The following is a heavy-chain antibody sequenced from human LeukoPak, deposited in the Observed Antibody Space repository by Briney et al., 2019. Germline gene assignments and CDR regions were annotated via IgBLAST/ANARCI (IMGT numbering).Heavy chain of an antibody. V-gene: IGHV1-8*01. J-gene: IGHJ6*03. CDR2: MNANSGNT. Sequence: GASVKVSCKASGYTFTSYDINWVRQAPGQGLEWMGWMNANSGNTGYAQKFQGRLTMTRNPSTSTAYMELSSLRSEDTAVYYCARDHSEVMDVWGKGTTVTISS. CDR3: ARDHSEVMDV. D-gene: IGHD1-14*01. CDR1: GYTFTSYD.